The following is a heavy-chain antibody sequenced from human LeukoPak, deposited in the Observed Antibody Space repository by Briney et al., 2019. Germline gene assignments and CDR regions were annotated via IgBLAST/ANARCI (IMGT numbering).Heavy chain of an antibody. CDR1: GFPFSTYA. CDR3: ARVSGYSYGQ. J-gene: IGHJ4*02. Sequence: PGGSLRLSCVASGFPFSTYAMHWVRQAPGKGLEYVSGISSNGSNINYADSVEGRFTISRDNSKNTLYLRMGSLRPEDMAVYYCARVSGYSYGQWGQGTLVTVSS. CDR2: ISSNGSNI. V-gene: IGHV3-64*02. D-gene: IGHD5-18*01.